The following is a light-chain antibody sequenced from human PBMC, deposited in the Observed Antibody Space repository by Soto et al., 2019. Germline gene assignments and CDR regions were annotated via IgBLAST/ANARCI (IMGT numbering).Light chain of an antibody. V-gene: IGKV3-20*01. J-gene: IGKJ2*02. Sequence: EIVLTQSPGTLSLSPGERATLSCRASHNVSSSYLAWYQQKPGQGPRLLIYGASSRATGIPDRFSGSGSGTDFTLTISRLEPEDFAVYYCQQYGSSPPCTFGQGTKLEIK. CDR1: HNVSSSY. CDR2: GAS. CDR3: QQYGSSPPCT.